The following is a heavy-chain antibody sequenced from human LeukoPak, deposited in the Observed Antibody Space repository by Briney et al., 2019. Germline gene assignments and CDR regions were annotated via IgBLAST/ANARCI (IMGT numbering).Heavy chain of an antibody. Sequence: GGSLRLSCAASGFTFDDYTMHWVRQAPGKGLEWVSLISWDGGSTYYADSVKGRFTISRDNSKNSLYLQMNSLRTEDTALYYCAQDIESGGWGFDYWGQGTLVTVSS. CDR3: AQDIESGGWGFDY. CDR1: GFTFDDYT. V-gene: IGHV3-43*01. J-gene: IGHJ4*02. D-gene: IGHD1-26*01. CDR2: ISWDGGST.